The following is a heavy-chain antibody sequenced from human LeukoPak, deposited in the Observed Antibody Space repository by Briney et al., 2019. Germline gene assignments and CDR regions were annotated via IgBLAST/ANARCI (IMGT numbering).Heavy chain of an antibody. CDR3: ARRSIMITFGGVIIKNWFDP. Sequence: SETLSLTCAVYGGSFSGYYWSWIRQPPGKGLEWIGEINHSGSTNYNPSLKSRVTISVDASKNQFSLKLSSVTAADTAVYYCARRSIMITFGGVIIKNWFDPWGQGTLVTVSS. CDR1: GGSFSGYY. V-gene: IGHV4-34*01. D-gene: IGHD3-16*02. J-gene: IGHJ5*02. CDR2: INHSGST.